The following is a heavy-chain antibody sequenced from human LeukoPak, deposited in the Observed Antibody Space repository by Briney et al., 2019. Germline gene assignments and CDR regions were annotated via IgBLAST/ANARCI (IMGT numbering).Heavy chain of an antibody. CDR1: GFTFSSYA. CDR3: ARVIVVVPAAPVDY. Sequence: GGSLRLSCAASGFTFSSYAMSWVRQAPGKGLEWASAISGSGGSTYYADSVKGRFTISRDNSKNTLYLQMNSLRAEDTAVYYCARVIVVVPAAPVDYWGQGTLVTVSS. V-gene: IGHV3-23*01. J-gene: IGHJ4*02. CDR2: ISGSGGST. D-gene: IGHD2-2*01.